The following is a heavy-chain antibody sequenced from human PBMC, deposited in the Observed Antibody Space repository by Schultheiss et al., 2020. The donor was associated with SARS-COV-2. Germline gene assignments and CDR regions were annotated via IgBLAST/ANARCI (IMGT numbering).Heavy chain of an antibody. CDR1: GFTFSDYY. V-gene: IGHV3-23*01. J-gene: IGHJ6*02. CDR3: AKDGTADRPAYSGMDV. D-gene: IGHD2-21*02. Sequence: GGSLRLTCAASGFTFSDYYMSWIRQAPGKGLEWVSAISGSGGSTYYADSVKGRFTISRDNSKNTLYLQMNSLRTEDTAVYYCAKDGTADRPAYSGMDVWGQGTTVTVSS. CDR2: ISGSGGST.